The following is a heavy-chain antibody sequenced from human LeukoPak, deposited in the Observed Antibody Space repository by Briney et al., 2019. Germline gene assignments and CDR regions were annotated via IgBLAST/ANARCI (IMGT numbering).Heavy chain of an antibody. CDR3: AKAEAQYYYDSSGYFDY. CDR1: GFTFSSYG. D-gene: IGHD3-22*01. CDR2: IRYDGSNK. J-gene: IGHJ4*02. Sequence: GGSLRLSCAASGFTFSSYGMHWVRQAPGKGLEWVAFIRYDGSNKYYADSVKGRFTISRDNSKNTLYLQMNSLRAEDAAVYYCAKAEAQYYYDSSGYFDYWGQGTLVTVSS. V-gene: IGHV3-30*02.